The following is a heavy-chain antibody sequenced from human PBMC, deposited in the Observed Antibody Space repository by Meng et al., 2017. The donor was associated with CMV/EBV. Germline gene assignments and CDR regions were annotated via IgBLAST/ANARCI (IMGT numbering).Heavy chain of an antibody. Sequence: GESLKISCKGSGYSFTSYWIGWVRQMPGKGLEWMGIIYPGDSDTRYSPSFQGQVTISADKSISTAYLQWSSLKASDTAMYYCARKSYHDFWSGPVDGMDVWGQGTTVTVSS. CDR3: ARKSYHDFWSGPVDGMDV. D-gene: IGHD3-3*01. V-gene: IGHV5-51*01. CDR2: IYPGDSDT. CDR1: GYSFTSYW. J-gene: IGHJ6*02.